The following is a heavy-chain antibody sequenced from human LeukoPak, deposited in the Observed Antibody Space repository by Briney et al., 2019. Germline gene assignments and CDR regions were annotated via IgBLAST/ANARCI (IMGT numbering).Heavy chain of an antibody. CDR3: ARGFSSDPNAFFDS. CDR2: ISGLNGNT. D-gene: IGHD6-25*01. J-gene: IGHJ4*02. Sequence: ASVKVSCKTSGYMFTSYGVSWVRLAPRQGLEWMGWISGLNGNTYYATKFQGRVNMTTETSTRTAYMELRGLRSDDTAVYYCARGFSSDPNAFFDSWGQGTLVTVSS. CDR1: GYMFTSYG. V-gene: IGHV1-18*01.